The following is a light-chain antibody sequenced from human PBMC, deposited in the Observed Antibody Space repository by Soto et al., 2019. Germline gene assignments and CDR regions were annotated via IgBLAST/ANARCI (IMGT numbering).Light chain of an antibody. Sequence: QSVLTQPPSASGTPGQRVTISCSGSSSNIGSNYVYWYQHLPGTAPKLLIYRNSQRPSGVPDRFSGSKSATSASLAISGLRSEDEADYHCAAWDDSLSVYVFGTGTKSPS. CDR3: AAWDDSLSVYV. J-gene: IGLJ1*01. CDR1: SSNIGSNY. V-gene: IGLV1-47*01. CDR2: RNS.